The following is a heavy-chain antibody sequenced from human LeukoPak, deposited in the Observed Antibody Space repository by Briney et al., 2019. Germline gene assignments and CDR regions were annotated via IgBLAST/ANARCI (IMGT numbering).Heavy chain of an antibody. CDR3: ARDKLAYYDFWSGPYYMDV. Sequence: SETLSLTCTVSGGSISSYYWSWIRQPAGEGLEWIGRIYTSGSTNYNPSLKSRVTISVDKSKNQFSLKLSSVTAADTAVYYCARDKLAYYDFWSGPYYMDVWGKGTTVTVSS. D-gene: IGHD3-3*01. J-gene: IGHJ6*03. CDR1: GGSISSYY. CDR2: IYTSGST. V-gene: IGHV4-4*07.